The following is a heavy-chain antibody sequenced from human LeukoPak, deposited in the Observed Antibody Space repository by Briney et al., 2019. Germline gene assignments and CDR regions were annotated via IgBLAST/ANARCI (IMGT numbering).Heavy chain of an antibody. D-gene: IGHD5-24*01. CDR3: ARRWLQNRGYFDY. Sequence: PSETLSLTCAVYGGSFSGYYWSWIRQPPGKGLEWIGEINHSGSTNYNPSLKSRVTISVDTSKNQFSLKLSSVTAADTAVYYCARRWLQNRGYFDYWGQGTLVTVSS. J-gene: IGHJ4*02. V-gene: IGHV4-34*01. CDR2: INHSGST. CDR1: GGSFSGYY.